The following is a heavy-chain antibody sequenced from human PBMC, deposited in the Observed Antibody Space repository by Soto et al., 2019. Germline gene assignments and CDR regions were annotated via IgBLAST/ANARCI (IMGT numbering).Heavy chain of an antibody. V-gene: IGHV1-2*02. J-gene: IGHJ4*02. D-gene: IGHD1-1*01. CDR3: ARGGTTSLDY. CDR1: CFISTAYY. Sequence: ASMKFSSPALCFISTAYYMLSTRHAPAHGHERTGWSNPNSGGPISPKKIQGRVTMTRDTSISTAYLELSRLRSDDTAVYYCARGGTTSLDYWGQGTQVTVSS. CDR2: SNPNSGGP.